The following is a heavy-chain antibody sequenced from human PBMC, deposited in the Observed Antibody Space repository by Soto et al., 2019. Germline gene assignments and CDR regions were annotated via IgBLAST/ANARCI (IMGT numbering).Heavy chain of an antibody. CDR2: IIPIFGTA. D-gene: IGHD1-26*01. CDR3: AGSQGAQKATSFDY. CDR1: GGTFSSYA. J-gene: IGHJ4*02. Sequence: GASVKVSCKASGGTFSSYAISWVRQAPGQGLEWMGGIIPIFGTANYAQKFQGRGTITADESTSTAYMELSSLRSEDTAVYYCAGSQGAQKATSFDYWGQGTLVTVSS. V-gene: IGHV1-69*13.